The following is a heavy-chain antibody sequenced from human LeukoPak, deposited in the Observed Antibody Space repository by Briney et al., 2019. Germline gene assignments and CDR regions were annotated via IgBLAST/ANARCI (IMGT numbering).Heavy chain of an antibody. CDR3: ARGLLAVTTGEATY. Sequence: GGSLRLFCAASGFPLSTYNMNWVRQAPGKGLEWVSSISSSGSYIYYADSVKGGFTISRDNARNSLYLQMNSLRAEDTAVYYCARGLLAVTTGEATYWGQGTLVTVSS. CDR2: ISSSGSYI. CDR1: GFPLSTYN. D-gene: IGHD4-17*01. V-gene: IGHV3-21*01. J-gene: IGHJ4*02.